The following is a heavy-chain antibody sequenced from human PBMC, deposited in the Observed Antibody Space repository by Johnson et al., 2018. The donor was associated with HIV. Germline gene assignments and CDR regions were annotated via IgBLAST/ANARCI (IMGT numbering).Heavy chain of an antibody. D-gene: IGHD3-10*01. CDR2: IQSARTST. V-gene: IGHV3-74*01. CDR1: GLSFSSYW. Sequence: VQLLESGGGLVKPGGSLRLSCAASGLSFSSYWMPWVRQAPGKVLVWVSRIQSARTSTNYADSVKGRFTISRDNSKNTLYLQKNSLSAEDTAVYYCAKDLNYGSGPVDIWGQWTMVTVSS. J-gene: IGHJ3*02. CDR3: AKDLNYGSGPVDI.